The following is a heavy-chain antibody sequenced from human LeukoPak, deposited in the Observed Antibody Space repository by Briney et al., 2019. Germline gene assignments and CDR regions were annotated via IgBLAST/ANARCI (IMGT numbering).Heavy chain of an antibody. D-gene: IGHD2-2*01. CDR2: IRYDGSNK. CDR1: GFTFSTYG. Sequence: PGGSLRLSCAASGFTFSTYGMHWVRQAPGKGLEWVAFIRYDGSNKYYADSVKGRFTISRDNSKNTLYLQMNSLRAEDTAVYYCAKDQGGYCSSGSCYPAYNWFDPWGQGTLVTVSS. CDR3: AKDQGGYCSSGSCYPAYNWFDP. V-gene: IGHV3-30*02. J-gene: IGHJ5*02.